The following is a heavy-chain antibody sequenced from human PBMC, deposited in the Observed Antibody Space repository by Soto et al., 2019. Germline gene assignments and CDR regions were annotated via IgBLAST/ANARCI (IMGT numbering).Heavy chain of an antibody. Sequence: SETLSLTCAVYGGSFSGYYWSWIRQPPGKGLEWIGEINHSGSTNYNPSLKSRVTISVDTSKNQFSLKLSSVTAADTAVYYCASSSGWSGVDAFDIWGQGTMVTVSS. V-gene: IGHV4-34*01. CDR1: GGSFSGYY. CDR2: INHSGST. D-gene: IGHD6-19*01. J-gene: IGHJ3*02. CDR3: ASSSGWSGVDAFDI.